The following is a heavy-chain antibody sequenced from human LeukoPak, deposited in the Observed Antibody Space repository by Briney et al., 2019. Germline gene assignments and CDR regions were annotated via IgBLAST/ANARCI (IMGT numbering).Heavy chain of an antibody. V-gene: IGHV1-18*01. D-gene: IGHD3-9*01. J-gene: IGHJ5*02. CDR3: AREEDTISRLPFDP. CDR2: ISAYNGNT. Sequence: GASVKVSCKASGYTFTSYGISWVRQAPGQGLEWMGWISAYNGNTNYAQKLQGRVTMTTDTSTSTAYMELRSLSSDDTAVYYCAREEDTISRLPFDPWGQGTLVTVSS. CDR1: GYTFTSYG.